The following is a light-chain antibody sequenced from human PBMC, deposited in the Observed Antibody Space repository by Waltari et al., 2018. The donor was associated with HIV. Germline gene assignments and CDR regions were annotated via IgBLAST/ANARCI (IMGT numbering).Light chain of an antibody. V-gene: IGLV2-14*01. CDR2: DVS. CDR3: TSYTSSSGYV. CDR1: SSDVGGYKS. J-gene: IGLJ1*01. Sequence: QSALTQPASVSGSPGQSITISCTGTSSDVGGYKSVSWYQQHPGKAPKFMIYDVSNRPSGVSNRFSGSKSGNTASLTISGLQAEDEADYYCTSYTSSSGYVFGTGTKVTVL.